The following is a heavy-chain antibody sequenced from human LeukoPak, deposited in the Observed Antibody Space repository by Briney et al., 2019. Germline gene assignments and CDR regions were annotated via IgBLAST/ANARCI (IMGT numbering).Heavy chain of an antibody. CDR2: VRYDGSNK. CDR3: AKDSPFDY. V-gene: IGHV3-30*02. Sequence: AGGSLRLSCAASGFTLSSYGMHWVRQAPGKGLEWVAFVRYDGSNKYYADSVKGRFTISGDNSKNTLYLQMNSLRAEDTAVYYCAKDSPFDYWGQGTLVTVSS. CDR1: GFTLSSYG. J-gene: IGHJ4*02.